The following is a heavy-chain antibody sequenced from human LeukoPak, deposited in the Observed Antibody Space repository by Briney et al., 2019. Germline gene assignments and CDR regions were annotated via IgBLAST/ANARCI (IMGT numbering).Heavy chain of an antibody. D-gene: IGHD2-8*01. Sequence: GRSLRLSCAASGFTFSSYAMHWVRQAPGKGLERVAVISYDGSNKYYADSVKGRFTISRDNSKNTLYLQMNSLRAEDTAVYYCARPLVRTRYYFDYWGQGTLVTVSS. CDR2: ISYDGSNK. V-gene: IGHV3-30-3*01. CDR3: ARPLVRTRYYFDY. CDR1: GFTFSSYA. J-gene: IGHJ4*02.